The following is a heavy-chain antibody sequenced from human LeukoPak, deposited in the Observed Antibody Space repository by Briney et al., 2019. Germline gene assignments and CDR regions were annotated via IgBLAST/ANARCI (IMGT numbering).Heavy chain of an antibody. CDR1: GFTFSSYS. D-gene: IGHD2-2*02. CDR3: ARVSPYCSSTSCYTDY. V-gene: IGHV3-21*01. Sequence: GGSLRLSCAASGFTFSSYSMNWVRQAPGKGLEWVSSISSSSSYIYYADSVKGRFTISRDNAKNSLYLQMNSLRAEDMAVYYCARVSPYCSSTSCYTDYWGQGTLVTVSS. CDR2: ISSSSSYI. J-gene: IGHJ4*02.